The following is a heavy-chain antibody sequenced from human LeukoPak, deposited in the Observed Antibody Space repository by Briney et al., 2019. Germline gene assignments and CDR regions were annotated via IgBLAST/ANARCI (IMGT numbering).Heavy chain of an antibody. V-gene: IGHV1-2*02. J-gene: IGHJ6*03. Sequence: ASVNVSCKASEYTFTGYYMHWVRQAPGQGLEWMGWINPNSGGTNYAQKFQGRVTMTRDTSISTAYMELSRLRSDDTAVYYCARDAIAAAGTQLPYYYYYMDVWGKGTTVTISS. D-gene: IGHD6-13*01. CDR2: INPNSGGT. CDR1: EYTFTGYY. CDR3: ARDAIAAAGTQLPYYYYYMDV.